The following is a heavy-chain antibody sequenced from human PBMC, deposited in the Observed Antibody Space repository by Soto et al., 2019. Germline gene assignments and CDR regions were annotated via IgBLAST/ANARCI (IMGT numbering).Heavy chain of an antibody. Sequence: WVRQAPGKGLEWVSAISGSGGSTYYADSVKGRFTISRDNSKNTLYLQMNSLRAEDTAVYYCAKDWGDYDFWSGYPYFDYWGQGTLVTVSS. V-gene: IGHV3-23*01. CDR2: ISGSGGST. CDR3: AKDWGDYDFWSGYPYFDY. D-gene: IGHD3-3*01. J-gene: IGHJ4*02.